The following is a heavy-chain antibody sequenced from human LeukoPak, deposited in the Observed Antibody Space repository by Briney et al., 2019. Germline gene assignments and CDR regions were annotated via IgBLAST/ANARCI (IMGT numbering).Heavy chain of an antibody. CDR3: ARSEYDFWSGYPLRAFDI. CDR1: GFTFSSYA. CDR2: ISGSGGSI. Sequence: GGSLRLSCAASGFTFSSYAMSWVRQAPGKGLEWVSAISGSGGSIYYADSVKGRFTISRDNSKNTLYLQMNSLRAEDTAVYYCARSEYDFWSGYPLRAFDIWGQGTMVTVSS. J-gene: IGHJ3*02. D-gene: IGHD3-3*01. V-gene: IGHV3-23*01.